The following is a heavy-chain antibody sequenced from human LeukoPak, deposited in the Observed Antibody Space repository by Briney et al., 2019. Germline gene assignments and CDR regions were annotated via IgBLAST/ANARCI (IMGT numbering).Heavy chain of an antibody. J-gene: IGHJ4*02. CDR3: AKGTGDTAYYFDF. D-gene: IGHD7-27*01. CDR1: GFTFSSYS. Sequence: GGSLRLSCAASGFTFSSYSMNWVRQAPGKGLEWVSSISSSSYIYYADSVKGRFTISRDNAKNSLYLQMSGLRAEDTAIYYCAKGTGDTAYYFDFWGQGVLVTVSS. CDR2: ISSSSYI. V-gene: IGHV3-21*04.